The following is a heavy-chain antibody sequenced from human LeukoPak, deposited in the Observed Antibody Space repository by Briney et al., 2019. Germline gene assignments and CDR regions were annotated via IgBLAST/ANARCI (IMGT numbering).Heavy chain of an antibody. CDR1: GFTFDDYA. D-gene: IGHD6-19*01. Sequence: GRSLRLSCAASGFTFDDYAMHWVRQAPGKGLEWVSGISWNSGSIGYADSVKGRFTISRDNAKNSLYLQMNSLRAEDTAVYYCARIGGWYWGGIDYWGQGTLVTVSS. V-gene: IGHV3-9*01. CDR3: ARIGGWYWGGIDY. CDR2: ISWNSGSI. J-gene: IGHJ4*02.